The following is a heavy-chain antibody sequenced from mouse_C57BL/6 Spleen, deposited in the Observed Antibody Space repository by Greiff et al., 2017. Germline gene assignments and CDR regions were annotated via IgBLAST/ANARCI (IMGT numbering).Heavy chain of an antibody. CDR1: GFTFSSYT. Sequence: EVKLVESGGGLVKPGGSLKLSCAASGFTFSSYTMSWVRQTPEKRLEWVATISGGGGNTYYPDSVKGRFTISRDNAKNTLYLQMSSLRSEDTALYYCARHIYYYGSSPDYYAMDYWGQGTSVTVSS. J-gene: IGHJ4*01. D-gene: IGHD1-1*01. CDR2: ISGGGGNT. CDR3: ARHIYYYGSSPDYYAMDY. V-gene: IGHV5-9*01.